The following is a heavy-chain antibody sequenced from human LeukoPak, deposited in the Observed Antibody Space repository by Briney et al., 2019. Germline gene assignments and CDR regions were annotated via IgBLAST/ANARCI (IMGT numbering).Heavy chain of an antibody. Sequence: ASVKVSCKASGYTFTSYDINWVRQATGQGLEWMGWMNPNSGNTGYAQKFQGRVTITRNTSISTAYMELSSLRSEDTAVYYCARGYDILTGYPPDYWGQGTLVTVSS. J-gene: IGHJ4*02. V-gene: IGHV1-8*01. CDR3: ARGYDILTGYPPDY. CDR2: MNPNSGNT. D-gene: IGHD3-9*01. CDR1: GYTFTSYD.